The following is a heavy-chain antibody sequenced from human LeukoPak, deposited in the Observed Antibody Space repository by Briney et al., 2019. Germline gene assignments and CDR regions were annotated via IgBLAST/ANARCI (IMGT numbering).Heavy chain of an antibody. Sequence: GGSLRLSCAASGLTVSSSYMSWVRQAPGKGLEWVSIIYSDDRMFYADSLKGRFTISRDNSKNTLYLQMNSLRAEDTAVYYCASHYYDSRGYYYFDFWGQGTLVTVSS. J-gene: IGHJ4*02. CDR1: GLTVSSSY. D-gene: IGHD3-22*01. CDR2: IYSDDRM. V-gene: IGHV3-53*01. CDR3: ASHYYDSRGYYYFDF.